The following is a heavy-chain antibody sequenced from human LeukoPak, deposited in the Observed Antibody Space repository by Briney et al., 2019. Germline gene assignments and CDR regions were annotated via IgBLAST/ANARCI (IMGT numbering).Heavy chain of an antibody. V-gene: IGHV3-48*03. D-gene: IGHD4-17*01. CDR2: ISSSGSTI. CDR1: GFTFSSYE. CDR3: ARDPYYGDYVV. J-gene: IGHJ4*02. Sequence: PGGSLRLSCAASGFTFSSYEMNWVRQAPGRGLEWVSYISSSGSTIYYADSVKGRFTISRDNAKNSLYLQMNSLRAEDTAVYYCARDPYYGDYVVWGQGTLVTVSS.